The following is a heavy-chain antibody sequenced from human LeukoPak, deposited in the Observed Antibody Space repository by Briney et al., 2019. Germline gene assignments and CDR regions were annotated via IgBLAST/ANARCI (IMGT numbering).Heavy chain of an antibody. D-gene: IGHD4-17*01. CDR3: ARGNGDYHYYYGMDV. CDR1: GFTFSSYG. J-gene: IGHJ6*02. V-gene: IGHV3-33*01. CDR2: IWYDGSNK. Sequence: GGSLRLSCAASGFTFSSYGMHWVRQAPGKGLEWVAVIWYDGSNKCYGDSVKGRFTISRDNSKNMLYMQMNSLRAEDTAVYYCARGNGDYHYYYGMDVWGQGTTVTVSS.